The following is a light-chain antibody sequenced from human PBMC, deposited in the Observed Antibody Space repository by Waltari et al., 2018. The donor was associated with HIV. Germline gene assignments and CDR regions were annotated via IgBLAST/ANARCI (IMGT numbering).Light chain of an antibody. V-gene: IGKV3-20*01. CDR2: GAS. J-gene: IGKJ1*01. Sequence: VLTQSPGTLSLSPGERATLSCRASQSFSSTYLAWYQQKPGQAPRLLIYGASNRATGIPDRCSGSGSGTDFTLTISRLEPEDFAVYYCQHFASTRWTFGQGTKVEIK. CDR1: QSFSSTY. CDR3: QHFASTRWT.